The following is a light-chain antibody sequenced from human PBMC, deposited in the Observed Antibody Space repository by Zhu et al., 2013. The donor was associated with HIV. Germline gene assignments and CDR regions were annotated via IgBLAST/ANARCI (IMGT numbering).Light chain of an antibody. Sequence: QSALTQPASLSGSPGQSITISCTGTSSDIGTYNYVSWYQRHPGKAPKLMIYEVNNRPSGVSNRFSGSKSGNTASLTISGLQADDEADYYCTSYTTTSAVVFGGGPKLTVL. CDR3: TSYTTTSAVV. CDR2: EVN. J-gene: IGLJ2*01. V-gene: IGLV2-14*03. CDR1: SSDIGTYNY.